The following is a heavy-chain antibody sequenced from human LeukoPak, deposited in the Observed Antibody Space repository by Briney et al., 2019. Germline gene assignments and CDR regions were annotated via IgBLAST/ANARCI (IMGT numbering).Heavy chain of an antibody. V-gene: IGHV3-21*01. D-gene: IGHD3-10*01. Sequence: GGSLRLSCAASGFTFSSYSMNWVRQAPGKGLEWVSSISSSSSYIYYADSVKGRFTISRDNAKNSLYQQMNSLRAGDTAVYYCARDQGFGELSYFDYWGQGTLVTVSS. J-gene: IGHJ4*02. CDR1: GFTFSSYS. CDR2: ISSSSSYI. CDR3: ARDQGFGELSYFDY.